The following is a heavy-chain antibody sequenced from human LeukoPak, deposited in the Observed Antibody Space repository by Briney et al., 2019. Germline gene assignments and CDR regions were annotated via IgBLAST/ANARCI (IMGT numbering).Heavy chain of an antibody. V-gene: IGHV1-2*02. CDR1: GYTFTGYY. CDR3: ARDQLLYRYFDY. Sequence: ASVKVSCKASGYTFTGYYMRWVRQAPGQGLEWMGWINPNSGGTNYAQKFQGRVTMTRDTSISTAYMELSRLRSDDTAVYYCARDQLLYRYFDYWGQGTLVTVSS. CDR2: INPNSGGT. J-gene: IGHJ4*02. D-gene: IGHD2-2*02.